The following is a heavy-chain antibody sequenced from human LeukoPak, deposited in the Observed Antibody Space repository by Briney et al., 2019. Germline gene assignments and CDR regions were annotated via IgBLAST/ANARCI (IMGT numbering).Heavy chain of an antibody. V-gene: IGHV3-23*01. D-gene: IGHD2-2*01. Sequence: GGSLRLSCTASGFAFNSYAMSWVRQAPGKGLEWVSAISGSGGTTYYADSVKGRFTISRDNSKNTLYLQMNSLRAEDTAVYYCAKDTDIVVVQGENWFDPWGQGTLVTVSS. J-gene: IGHJ5*02. CDR1: GFAFNSYA. CDR3: AKDTDIVVVQGENWFDP. CDR2: ISGSGGTT.